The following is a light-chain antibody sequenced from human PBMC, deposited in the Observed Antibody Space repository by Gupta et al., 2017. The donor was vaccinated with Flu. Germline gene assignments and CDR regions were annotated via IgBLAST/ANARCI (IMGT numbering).Light chain of an antibody. V-gene: IGKV1D-13*01. CDR2: DAS. CDR1: QGITNA. CDR3: QQLNNFVLT. J-gene: IGKJ4*01. Sequence: AIQLTQSPSSLSESVGDRVTITCRASQGITNALAWSQQKPGKAPKLLIYDASSLESGVPSRFSGSGSGTEFTLPISSLQTVDFATYYCQQLNNFVLTFGGGTKVEIK.